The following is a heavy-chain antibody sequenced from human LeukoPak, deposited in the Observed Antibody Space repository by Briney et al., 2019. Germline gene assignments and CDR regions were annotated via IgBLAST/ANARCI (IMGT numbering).Heavy chain of an antibody. V-gene: IGHV4-34*01. CDR1: GGSFSSYY. CDR2: VHHSGST. CDR3: ARSRSGAMVPSY. J-gene: IGHJ4*02. D-gene: IGHD5-18*01. Sequence: PSETLSLTCAVYGGSFSSYYWSWIRQPPGKGLEWIGEVHHSGSTNYNPSLKSRINISVDTSKNQFSLNLSSVTAADTAVYYCARSRSGAMVPSYWGQGTLVTVSS.